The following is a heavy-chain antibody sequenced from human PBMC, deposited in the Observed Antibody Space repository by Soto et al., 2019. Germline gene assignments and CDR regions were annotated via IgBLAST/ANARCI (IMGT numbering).Heavy chain of an antibody. V-gene: IGHV3-23*01. Sequence: GGSLRLSCAASGFMFSSYVMNWVRQAPGKGLEWVSSITDNGGSTYYADSVKGRFTISRDNSKNTLYLQMNSLRAEDTAVYYCARFTGSRGFRREYYYYGMDVWGQGTTVTVSS. D-gene: IGHD1-26*01. CDR3: ARFTGSRGFRREYYYYGMDV. CDR2: ITDNGGST. CDR1: GFMFSSYV. J-gene: IGHJ6*02.